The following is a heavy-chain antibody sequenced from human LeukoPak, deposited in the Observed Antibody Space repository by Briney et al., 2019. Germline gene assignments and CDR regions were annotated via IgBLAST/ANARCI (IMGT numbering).Heavy chain of an antibody. D-gene: IGHD3-22*01. CDR3: AKIYQDSCAYHCAPDY. J-gene: IGHJ4*02. V-gene: IGHV4-39*07. CDR1: GGSISSSSYY. Sequence: SETLSLTCTVSGGSISSSSYYWGWIRQPPGKGLEWIGSIYYSGSTYYNPSLKSRVTISVDTSKNQFSLKLSSVTAADTAVYYCAKIYQDSCAYHCAPDYWGQGTLVTVPS. CDR2: IYYSGST.